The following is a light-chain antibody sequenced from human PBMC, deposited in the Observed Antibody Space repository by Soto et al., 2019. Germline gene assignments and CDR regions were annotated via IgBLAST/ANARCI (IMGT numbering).Light chain of an antibody. CDR1: QGLCRD. CDR3: QQLKSYPIT. Sequence: DIQLTQSPSFLSASVGDRVTITCRARQGLCRDLAWYQQKPGKAPNLLIYAASTMQSGVPPRFSGSGSGTEFTLTIISLQPEDFATYSCQQLKSYPITFGQGKRLEIK. CDR2: AAS. V-gene: IGKV1-9*01. J-gene: IGKJ5*01.